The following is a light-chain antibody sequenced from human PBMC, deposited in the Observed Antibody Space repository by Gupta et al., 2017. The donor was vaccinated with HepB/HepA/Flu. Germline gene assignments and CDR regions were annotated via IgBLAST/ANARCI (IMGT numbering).Light chain of an antibody. CDR1: QGIGSY. J-gene: IGKJ1*01. CDR2: ATS. Sequence: DIQLTQSPSFLSASVGDTVTITCRASQGIGSYLGWYQQKPGKAPKLLIYATSTLQGGVPSRFSGSGSGTEFTRTSSSLQPEDFATYYCQRGRTFGQGTKVEIK. CDR3: QRGRT. V-gene: IGKV1-9*01.